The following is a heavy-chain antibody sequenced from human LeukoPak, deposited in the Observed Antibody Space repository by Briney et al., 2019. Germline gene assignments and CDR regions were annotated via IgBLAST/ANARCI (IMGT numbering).Heavy chain of an antibody. CDR3: ARDYYGSFDF. Sequence: GGSLRLSCAASEFTFSNYWMNWVRQDPGKGLVWVSRIESDESVTTYADSVKGRFIISRDNAKNTPYLQMSSLRAEDTAVYYCARDYYGSFDFWGQGTVVTVSS. D-gene: IGHD3-10*01. V-gene: IGHV3-74*01. J-gene: IGHJ4*02. CDR2: IESDESVT. CDR1: EFTFSNYW.